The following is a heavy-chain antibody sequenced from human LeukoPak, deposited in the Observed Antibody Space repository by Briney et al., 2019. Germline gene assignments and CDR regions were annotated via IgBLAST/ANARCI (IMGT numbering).Heavy chain of an antibody. V-gene: IGHV3-74*01. D-gene: IGHD3-3*01. Sequence: GGSLRLSCAASGFSFISYGMHWVRQAPGKGLVWVSRINSDGSSTSYADSVKGRFTISRDNAKNTLYLQMNSLRAEDTAVYYCARDFGVVISFYYYYYMDVWGKGTTVTVSS. CDR1: GFSFISYG. CDR2: INSDGSST. CDR3: ARDFGVVISFYYYYYMDV. J-gene: IGHJ6*03.